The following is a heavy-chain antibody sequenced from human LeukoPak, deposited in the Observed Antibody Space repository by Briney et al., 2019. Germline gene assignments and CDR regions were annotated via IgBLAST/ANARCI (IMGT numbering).Heavy chain of an antibody. J-gene: IGHJ4*02. Sequence: SETLSLTCAVYGGSFSGYYWSWIRQPPGKGLEWIGEINHSGSTNYNPSLKSRVTISVDTSKNQFSLKLSSVTAADTAVYHCARAEQQLDYWGQGTLVTVSS. CDR3: ARAEQQLDY. CDR2: INHSGST. V-gene: IGHV4-34*01. D-gene: IGHD6-13*01. CDR1: GGSFSGYY.